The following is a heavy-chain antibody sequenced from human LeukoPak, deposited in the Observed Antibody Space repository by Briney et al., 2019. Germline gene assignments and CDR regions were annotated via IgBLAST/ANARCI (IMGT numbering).Heavy chain of an antibody. CDR3: ARALGYCSSTSCYNWFDP. D-gene: IGHD2-2*01. V-gene: IGHV3-13*01. Sequence: GGSLRLSCAASGFTFSSYDMHWVRQATGKGLEWVSAIGTAGDTYYPGSVKGRFTISRENAKNSLYLQLNSLRAEDTAVYYCARALGYCSSTSCYNWFDPWGQGTLVTVSS. CDR2: IGTAGDT. CDR1: GFTFSSYD. J-gene: IGHJ5*02.